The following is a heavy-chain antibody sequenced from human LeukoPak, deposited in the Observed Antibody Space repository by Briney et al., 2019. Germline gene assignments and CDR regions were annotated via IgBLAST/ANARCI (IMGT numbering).Heavy chain of an antibody. V-gene: IGHV3-23*01. CDR1: GLVFRSYA. CDR2: ISGSGGST. D-gene: IGHD6-19*01. Sequence: GGSLRLSCEVSGLVFRSYAMSWVRQAPGKGLEWVAGISGSGGSTYYADSVKGRFTISRDNSKNTLYLQVNSLRAEDTAVYYCARMPVSYSSGWSNFDYWGQGTLVTVSS. CDR3: ARMPVSYSSGWSNFDY. J-gene: IGHJ4*02.